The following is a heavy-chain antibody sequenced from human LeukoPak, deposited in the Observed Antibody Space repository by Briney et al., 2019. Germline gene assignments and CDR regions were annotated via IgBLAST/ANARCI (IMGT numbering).Heavy chain of an antibody. J-gene: IGHJ5*02. Sequence: SETLSLTCTVSGGSISSYYWSWIRQPPGKGLEWIGYIYYSGSTNYNPSLKSRVTISVDTSRNQFSLKLSSVTAADTAVYYCARSYYDSSGYQMGPNWFDPWGQGTLVTVSS. CDR2: IYYSGST. CDR1: GGSISSYY. V-gene: IGHV4-59*08. CDR3: ARSYYDSSGYQMGPNWFDP. D-gene: IGHD3-22*01.